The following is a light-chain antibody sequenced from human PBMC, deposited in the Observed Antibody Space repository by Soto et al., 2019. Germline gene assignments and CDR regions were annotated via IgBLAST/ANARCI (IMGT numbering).Light chain of an antibody. CDR1: QGISSY. Sequence: DIELTQSPSSLSASLGDRVTITCGACQGISSYLAWYQQKPGKAPKLLIYKASTLKSGVPSRFSGSGSGTEYTLTISSLQPDDFATYYCQHYNSYSEAFGQGTKVDIK. CDR3: QHYNSYSEA. J-gene: IGKJ1*01. V-gene: IGKV1-5*03. CDR2: KAS.